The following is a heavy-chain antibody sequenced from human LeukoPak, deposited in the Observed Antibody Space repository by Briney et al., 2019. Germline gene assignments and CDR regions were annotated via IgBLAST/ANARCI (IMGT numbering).Heavy chain of an antibody. CDR2: IWYGGSNK. Sequence: GGSLRLSCSASGFTFSSYGMHWVRQAPGKGLEWVAVIWYGGSNKYYADSVKGRFTISRDNSKNTLYLQMNSLRAEDTAVYYCAKSGGYYYYYMDVWGKGTTVTVSS. D-gene: IGHD1-26*01. J-gene: IGHJ6*03. CDR1: GFTFSSYG. V-gene: IGHV3-30*02. CDR3: AKSGGYYYYYMDV.